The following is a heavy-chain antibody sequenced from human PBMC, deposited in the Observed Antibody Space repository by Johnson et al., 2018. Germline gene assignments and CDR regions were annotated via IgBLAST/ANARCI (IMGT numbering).Heavy chain of an antibody. J-gene: IGHJ3*02. CDR3: TRWFWGRALDS. CDR2: TYSRSKRFT. V-gene: IGHV6-1*01. CDR1: GDSVSSNSAA. D-gene: IGHD3-16*01. Sequence: QVQLQESGPGLVKPSQSLSLPCAISGDSVSSNSAAWNWIRQSPSSGLAWLGRTYSRSKRFTEYAVSMKSRITINPDTSKNPSSLPLNSVTPKGTAVYYCTRWFWGRALDSWGHGTLVTVSS.